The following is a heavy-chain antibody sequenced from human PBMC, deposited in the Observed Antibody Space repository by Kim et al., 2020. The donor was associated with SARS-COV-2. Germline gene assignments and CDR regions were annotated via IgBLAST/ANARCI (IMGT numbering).Heavy chain of an antibody. CDR1: GYTLTEFS. CDR3: VIFKEDWETIY. V-gene: IGHV1-24*01. J-gene: IGHJ4*02. D-gene: IGHD1-26*01. CDR2: FDPEDDET. Sequence: ASVKVSCKVSGYTLTEFSLHWVRQAPGKGPEWMGHFDPEDDETIYAEKFQNRVTMTEDTSTHTVYMELSRLRSEDTAMYYCVIFKEDWETIYWGQGTLVTVSS.